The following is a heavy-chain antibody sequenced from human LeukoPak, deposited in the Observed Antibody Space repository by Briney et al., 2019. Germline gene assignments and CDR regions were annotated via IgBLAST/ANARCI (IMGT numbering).Heavy chain of an antibody. J-gene: IGHJ3*02. V-gene: IGHV5-51*01. CDR1: GYSFTSYW. D-gene: IGHD2-8*01. CDR3: ARRKGAVKVYATHDAFDI. CDR2: IYPGDSDT. Sequence: GESLKISCKGSGYSFTSYWIGWVRQMPGKGLEWMGIIYPGDSDTRYSPSFQGQVTISADKSISTAYLQWSSLKASDTAMYYCARRKGAVKVYATHDAFDIWGQGTMVTVSS.